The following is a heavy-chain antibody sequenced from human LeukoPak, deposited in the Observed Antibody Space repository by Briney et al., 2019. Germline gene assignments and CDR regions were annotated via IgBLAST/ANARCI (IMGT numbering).Heavy chain of an antibody. CDR1: GYGFTTYW. CDR2: IYPGDSDT. CDR3: ARLGTYWSNYYFEY. V-gene: IGHV5-51*01. D-gene: IGHD3-10*01. Sequence: GESLKISCQGFGYGFTTYWIGWVRQMPGKGLECMGIIYPGDSDTRYSPSFQGQVTISADKSINTAYLQWSSLKASDTAMYYCARLGTYWSNYYFEYWGQGTLVTVSS. J-gene: IGHJ4*02.